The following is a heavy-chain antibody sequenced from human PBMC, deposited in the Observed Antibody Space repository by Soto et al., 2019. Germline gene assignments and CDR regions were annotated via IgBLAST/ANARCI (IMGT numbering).Heavy chain of an antibody. CDR1: GFTFSGYW. CDR2: IKHDGSVQ. V-gene: IGHV3-7*03. J-gene: IGHJ5*02. D-gene: IGHD4-4*01. Sequence: GGSLRLSCEASGFTFSGYWMSWVRQAPGKGLEWVADIKHDGSVQYYVDSVKGRFTISRDNTKKLLYLQMNGLRAEDTALYYCARAPYSNAWYRLDLWGQGTQVTVSS. CDR3: ARAPYSNAWYRLDL.